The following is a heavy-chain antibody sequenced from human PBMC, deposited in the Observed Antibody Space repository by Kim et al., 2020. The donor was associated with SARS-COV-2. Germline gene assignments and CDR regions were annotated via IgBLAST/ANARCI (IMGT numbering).Heavy chain of an antibody. Sequence: GGSLRLSCAASGFTFRNAWMNWVRQAPGKGLEWVGRIKSKTDGGTIDYAAHVKGRFTISRADSKNTLYLQMNSLRNEDTAVYYCSTGLTMVRGVINTVASDYWGPRALVTVSS. CDR2: IKSKTDGGTI. D-gene: IGHD3-10*01. CDR1: GFTFRNAW. V-gene: IGHV3-15*01. J-gene: IGHJ4*02. CDR3: STGLTMVRGVINTVASDY.